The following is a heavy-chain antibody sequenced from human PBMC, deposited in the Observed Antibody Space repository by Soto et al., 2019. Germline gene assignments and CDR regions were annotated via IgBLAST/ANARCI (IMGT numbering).Heavy chain of an antibody. CDR3: ATTRVPNHTYDY. Sequence: GGSLRLSCAASGFTFSSYAMSWVRQAPGKGLEWVSAISGSGGSTYYADSVKGRFTISRDNSKNTLYLQMNSLRAEDTAVYYCATTRVPNHTYDYWGPGTLVTVSS. V-gene: IGHV3-23*01. CDR2: ISGSGGST. D-gene: IGHD3-10*01. CDR1: GFTFSSYA. J-gene: IGHJ4*02.